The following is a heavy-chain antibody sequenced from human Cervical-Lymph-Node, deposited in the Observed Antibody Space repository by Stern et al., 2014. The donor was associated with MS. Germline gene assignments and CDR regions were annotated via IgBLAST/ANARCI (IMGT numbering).Heavy chain of an antibody. CDR1: GFSLNTSGEC. V-gene: IGHV2-5*02. Sequence: QVTLRESGPTLVKPTQTLTLTCTFSGFSLNTSGECVGWIRQPPGKALECLSLIYWDDDKRYSSSLKSRLTITKDTSKNQVVLTMTNMDPVDTATYYCAHAARYYNAFDVWGEGTMVAVSS. CDR3: AHAARYYNAFDV. J-gene: IGHJ3*01. D-gene: IGHD3-10*01. CDR2: IYWDDDK.